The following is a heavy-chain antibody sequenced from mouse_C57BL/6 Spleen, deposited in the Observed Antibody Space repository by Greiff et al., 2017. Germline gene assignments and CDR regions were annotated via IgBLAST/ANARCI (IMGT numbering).Heavy chain of an antibody. CDR3: ARHPYDYDDVNWYFDV. Sequence: EVQGVESGGDLVKPGGSLKLSCAASGFTFSSYGMSWVRQTPDKRLEWVATISSGGSYTYSPDSVKGRFTISRDNAKNTLYLQMSSLKSEDTAMYYCARHPYDYDDVNWYFDVWGTGTTVTVSS. D-gene: IGHD2-4*01. J-gene: IGHJ1*03. CDR1: GFTFSSYG. CDR2: ISSGGSYT. V-gene: IGHV5-6*01.